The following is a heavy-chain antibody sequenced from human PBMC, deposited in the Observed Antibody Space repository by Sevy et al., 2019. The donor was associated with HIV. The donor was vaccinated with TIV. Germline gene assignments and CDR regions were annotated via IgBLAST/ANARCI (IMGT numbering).Heavy chain of an antibody. Sequence: GGFLRLSCVASGFTFSSFWMYWVRQAPGKGLEWVANINQHGSATHYVDSVKGRFTVSRDNAKNSLFLQMNSLRAEDTAVYFCSRDANHYAGVGDYWGQGTLVTVSS. D-gene: IGHD4-17*01. CDR1: GFTFSSFW. V-gene: IGHV3-7*01. CDR2: INQHGSAT. J-gene: IGHJ4*02. CDR3: SRDANHYAGVGDY.